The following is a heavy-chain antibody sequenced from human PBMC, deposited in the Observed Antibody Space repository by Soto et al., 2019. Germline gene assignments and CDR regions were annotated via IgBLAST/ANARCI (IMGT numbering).Heavy chain of an antibody. CDR2: IWYDGSNK. J-gene: IGHJ4*02. CDR3: AWEAYCSGGSCYNYFDY. Sequence: GGSLRLSCAASGFTFSSYGMHWVRQAPGKGLEWVAVIWYDGSNKYYADSVKGRFTISRDNSKNTLYLQMNSLRAEDTAVYYCAWEAYCSGGSCYNYFDYWGQGTLVTVSS. D-gene: IGHD2-15*01. CDR1: GFTFSSYG. V-gene: IGHV3-33*01.